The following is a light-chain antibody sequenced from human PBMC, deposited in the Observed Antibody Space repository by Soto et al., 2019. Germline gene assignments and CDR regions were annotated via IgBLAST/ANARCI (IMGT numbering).Light chain of an antibody. CDR1: QTISSW. Sequence: DIQMTQSPSTLSASVGDRVTITCRASQTISSWLAWYQQKPGKAPNLLIYDASTLERGVPSRFSGTGSGTEFTLTIDRLQPDDFATYYCQQYNSAPYTFGPGTKVDIK. CDR3: QQYNSAPYT. CDR2: DAS. V-gene: IGKV1-5*01. J-gene: IGKJ3*01.